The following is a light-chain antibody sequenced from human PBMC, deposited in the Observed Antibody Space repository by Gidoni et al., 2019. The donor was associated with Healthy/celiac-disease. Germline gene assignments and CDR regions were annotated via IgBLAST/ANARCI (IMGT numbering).Light chain of an antibody. CDR3: SSFTSSSTLGHVV. J-gene: IGLJ2*01. CDR2: DVT. V-gene: IGLV2-14*03. Sequence: QSAPTQPASVSGSPGQSITISCTGTGSDVAYYNYVSLYQQHPGKAPKLVIYDVTNRPSGVSHRFSGSKSANTASLTISGLQTDDEADYYCSSFTSSSTLGHVVFGGGTKLTVL. CDR1: GSDVAYYNY.